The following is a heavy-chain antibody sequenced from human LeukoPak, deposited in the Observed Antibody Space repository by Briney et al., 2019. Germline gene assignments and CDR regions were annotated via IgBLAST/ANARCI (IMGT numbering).Heavy chain of an antibody. D-gene: IGHD2-21*02. Sequence: ASVKVSCKASGYTFTGYYMQWVRQAPGQGLEWMGWINPNSGGTNYSQKFQGRVTITRDTSASTAYMELSSLRSEDTAVYYCARDPDVVVTTLFDYWGQGTLVTVSS. V-gene: IGHV1-2*02. CDR3: ARDPDVVVTTLFDY. CDR2: INPNSGGT. CDR1: GYTFTGYY. J-gene: IGHJ4*02.